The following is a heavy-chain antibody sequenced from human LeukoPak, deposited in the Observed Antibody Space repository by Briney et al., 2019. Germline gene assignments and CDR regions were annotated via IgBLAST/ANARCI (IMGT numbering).Heavy chain of an antibody. CDR3: ANLPPTVTTLLDAFDI. J-gene: IGHJ3*02. CDR2: ITGSGSST. V-gene: IGHV3-23*01. D-gene: IGHD4-17*01. Sequence: GGSLRLSCAASGFTFTTYALSWVRQAPGKGLEWVSSITGSGSSTYYADSVKGRFTISRDSSKNTLYLQMNSLRAEDTAVYYCANLPPTVTTLLDAFDIWGQGTMVTVSS. CDR1: GFTFTTYA.